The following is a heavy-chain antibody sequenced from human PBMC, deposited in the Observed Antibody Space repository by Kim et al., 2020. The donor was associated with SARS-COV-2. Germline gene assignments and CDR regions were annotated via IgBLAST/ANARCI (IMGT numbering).Heavy chain of an antibody. CDR1: GFTFDTYA. CDR2: ISGGALNK. V-gene: IGHV3-23*01. CDR3: AKMVIMDGYNYFYYYAMDV. Sequence: GGSLRLSCVASGFTFDTYAMSWVRQAPGKGLEWVSVISGGALNKFYADSSNFGTQTYTCNVDHKPSNTISRDNSKNTLYLQMNSLRDEDTALYYCAKMVIMDGYNYFYYYAMDVWGQGTTVTVSS. J-gene: IGHJ6*02. D-gene: IGHD2-21*01.